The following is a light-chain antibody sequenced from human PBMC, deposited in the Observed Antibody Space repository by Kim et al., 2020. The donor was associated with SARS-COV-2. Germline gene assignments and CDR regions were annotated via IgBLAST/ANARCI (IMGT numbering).Light chain of an antibody. J-gene: IGLJ2*01. CDR2: QDT. CDR1: KLGNTY. Sequence: SYELTQPPSVSVSPGQTASITCSGDKLGNTYACWYQQKPGQSPVLVIYQDTKRPSGIPERFSGSNSGNTATLTISGTQAMDEADYYCQAWVNSNVVFGGGTKLTVL. V-gene: IGLV3-1*01. CDR3: QAWVNSNVV.